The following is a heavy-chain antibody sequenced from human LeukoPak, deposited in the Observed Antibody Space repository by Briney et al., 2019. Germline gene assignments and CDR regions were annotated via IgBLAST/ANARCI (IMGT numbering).Heavy chain of an antibody. CDR3: ARLFRYYDILTGYVPGAFDC. Sequence: SETLSLTCTVSGGSISSSSYYWGWIRQPPGKGLEWIAYIYYSGSTNYNPSLKSRLAISLDTSNNQFSLKLSSVTAADTAVYYCARLFRYYDILTGYVPGAFDCWGQGTLVTVSS. J-gene: IGHJ4*02. V-gene: IGHV4-61*05. CDR2: IYYSGST. D-gene: IGHD3-9*01. CDR1: GGSISSSSYY.